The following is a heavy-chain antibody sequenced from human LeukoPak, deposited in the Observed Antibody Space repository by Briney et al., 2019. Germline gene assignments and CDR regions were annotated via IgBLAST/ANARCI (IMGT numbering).Heavy chain of an antibody. V-gene: IGHV3-48*01. CDR3: ARDGPDYCSSTSCYRLYYFDY. CDR2: ISSSSSTI. D-gene: IGHD2-2*02. Sequence: GGSLRLSCAASGFTFSSYSMNWVRQAPGKGLEWVSYISSSSSTIYYADSVKGRFTISRDNAKNSLYLQMNSLRAEDTAVYYCARDGPDYCSSTSCYRLYYFDYWGQGTLVTVSX. CDR1: GFTFSSYS. J-gene: IGHJ4*02.